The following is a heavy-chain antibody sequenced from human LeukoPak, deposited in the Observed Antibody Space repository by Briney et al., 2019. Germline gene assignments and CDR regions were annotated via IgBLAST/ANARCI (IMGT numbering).Heavy chain of an antibody. D-gene: IGHD6-13*01. CDR1: GFTFSNYA. CDR2: IKQDGSEK. V-gene: IGHV3-7*01. CDR3: ARGSSYSWFDP. Sequence: GGSLRLSCAAAGFTFSNYAMTWVRQAPGRGLEWVANIKQDGSEKYYVDSVKGRFTISRDNAKNSLYLQMNSLRAEDTAVYYCARGSSYSWFDPWGQGTLVTVSS. J-gene: IGHJ5*02.